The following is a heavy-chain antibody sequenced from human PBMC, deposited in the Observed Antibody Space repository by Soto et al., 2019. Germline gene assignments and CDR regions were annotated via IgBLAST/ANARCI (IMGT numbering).Heavy chain of an antibody. J-gene: IGHJ4*02. CDR3: AKGLGRSAAGVY. Sequence: EVQLLESGGGLVQPGGSLRLSCAASGFTFSSYAMSWVRQAPGKGLEWVSAISGSGGSTYYADSVKGRFTISRDNSKYTLYLQMNSLRAEDTSVYFCAKGLGRSAAGVYWGQGTLVTVSS. V-gene: IGHV3-23*01. CDR2: ISGSGGST. D-gene: IGHD6-13*01. CDR1: GFTFSSYA.